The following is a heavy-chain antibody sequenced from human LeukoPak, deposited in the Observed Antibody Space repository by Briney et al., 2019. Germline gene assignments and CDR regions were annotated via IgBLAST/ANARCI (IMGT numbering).Heavy chain of an antibody. CDR1: GDTFNTYD. CDR2: IIPIFGTA. V-gene: IGHV1-69*13. CDR3: ASFYYDSSGYPGGSAFDI. Sequence: SVKVSCKASGDTFNTYDILWVRQAPGQGLEWMGGIIPIFGTANYAQKFQGRVTITADESTSTAYMELSSLRSEDTAVYYCASFYYDSSGYPGGSAFDIWGQGTMVTVSS. J-gene: IGHJ3*02. D-gene: IGHD3-22*01.